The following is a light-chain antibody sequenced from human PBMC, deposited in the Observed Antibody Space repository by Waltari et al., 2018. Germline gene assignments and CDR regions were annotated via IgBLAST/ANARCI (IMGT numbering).Light chain of an antibody. Sequence: IVLTQSPATLSVSPGETVSLSCRAGQSVSPKLAWYQQKPSQPPRLLIYGTFYRATGVPARFSGSASGTAFTLTISSLQSEDFALYYCQQYHDSPRTFGGGTKVEI. V-gene: IGKV3-15*01. CDR1: QSVSPK. CDR3: QQYHDSPRT. CDR2: GTF. J-gene: IGKJ4*02.